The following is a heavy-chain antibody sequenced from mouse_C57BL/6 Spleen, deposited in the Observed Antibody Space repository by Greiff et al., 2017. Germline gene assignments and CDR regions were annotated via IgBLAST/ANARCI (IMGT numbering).Heavy chain of an antibody. D-gene: IGHD2-4*01. CDR1: GYAFSSSW. CDR2: IYPADGDT. CDR3: ARYPLYDYDGRTYAMDY. V-gene: IGHV1-82*01. J-gene: IGHJ4*01. Sequence: QVQLQQSGPELVKPGASVKISCKASGYAFSSSWMNWVKQRPGKGLEWIGRIYPADGDTNYNGKFKGKATLTADKSSSTAYMQLSSLTSEDSAVYFCARYPLYDYDGRTYAMDYWGQGTSVTVSS.